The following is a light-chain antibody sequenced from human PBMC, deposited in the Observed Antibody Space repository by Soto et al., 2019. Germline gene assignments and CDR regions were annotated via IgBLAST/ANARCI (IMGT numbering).Light chain of an antibody. V-gene: IGKV1-5*01. CDR1: QSVKSW. CDR2: DAS. CDR3: QQDSTYPFT. Sequence: DIQMTQSPSTLSASVGDRVTITCRASQSVKSWLAWYQHKPGKAPTLLICDASNLESGAPSRFGGSGSVTEFTLTISSLQPDDSAVYYCQQDSTYPFTFGQGTKLDIK. J-gene: IGKJ2*01.